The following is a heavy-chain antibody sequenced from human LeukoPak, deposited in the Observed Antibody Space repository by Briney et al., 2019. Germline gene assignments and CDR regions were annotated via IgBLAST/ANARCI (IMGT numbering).Heavy chain of an antibody. CDR2: IYYSGST. CDR1: GGSISSGGYY. J-gene: IGHJ4*02. V-gene: IGHV4-31*11. D-gene: IGHD2-15*01. CDR3: ARGYCSGGSCYKNVPWFDY. Sequence: SQTLSLTCAVSGGSISSGGYYWSWIRQHPGKGLEWIGYIYYSGSTYYNPSLKSRVTISVDTSKNQFSLKLSSVTAADTAVYYCARGYCSGGSCYKNVPWFDYWGQGTLVTVSS.